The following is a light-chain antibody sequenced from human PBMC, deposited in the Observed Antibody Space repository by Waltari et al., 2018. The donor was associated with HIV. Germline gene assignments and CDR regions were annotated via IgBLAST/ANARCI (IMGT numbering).Light chain of an antibody. CDR2: EVS. CDR1: SSDVGNYNL. V-gene: IGLV2-23*02. Sequence: QSALTQPPSVSGSPGQSITISCTGTSSDVGNYNLVSWYQQHPGKVPKVMIYEVSKRPSGVSNRFSGSKSGNRASLTISGLQAEDEADYYCCSYAGSSAVVFGGGTKLTVL. CDR3: CSYAGSSAVV. J-gene: IGLJ2*01.